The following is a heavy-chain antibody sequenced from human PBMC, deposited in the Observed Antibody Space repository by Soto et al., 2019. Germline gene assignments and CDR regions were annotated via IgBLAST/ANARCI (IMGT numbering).Heavy chain of an antibody. CDR1: GFDFNNLV. V-gene: IGHV3-21*01. Sequence: GGALRLSCAVSGFDFNNLVMNWVRHVPGKGLEWVSYITGSSSYIYYVDSVKGRFTVSRDNAKNSLFLHMDALRAEDTAVYYCAPDSSRYHFLDYWGQGTLVTVSS. D-gene: IGHD3-22*01. CDR2: ITGSSSYI. CDR3: APDSSRYHFLDY. J-gene: IGHJ4*02.